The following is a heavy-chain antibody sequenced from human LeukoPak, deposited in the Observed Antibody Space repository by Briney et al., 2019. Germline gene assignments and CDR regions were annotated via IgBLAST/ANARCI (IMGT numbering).Heavy chain of an antibody. Sequence: GGSLRLSCAASGFTFSSYWMHWVRQAPGKGLVWVSRINSDGSSTSYADSVKGRFTISRGNAKNTLYLQMNSLRAEDTAVYYCARVGWLSPPFDYWGQGTLVTVSS. D-gene: IGHD3-9*01. CDR1: GFTFSSYW. CDR2: INSDGSST. V-gene: IGHV3-74*01. J-gene: IGHJ4*02. CDR3: ARVGWLSPPFDY.